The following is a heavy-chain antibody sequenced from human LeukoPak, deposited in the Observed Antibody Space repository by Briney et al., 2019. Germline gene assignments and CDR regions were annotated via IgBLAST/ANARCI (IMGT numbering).Heavy chain of an antibody. Sequence: ASVKVSCKASGYTFTSYYMHWVRQAPGQGLEWMGIINPSGGSTSYAQKFQGRVTMTRDTSTSTVYMELSSLRSEDTAVYYCARGVLTYYYDSSGHYYFDYWGQGTLVTVSS. CDR2: INPSGGST. D-gene: IGHD3-22*01. V-gene: IGHV1-46*01. J-gene: IGHJ4*02. CDR3: ARGVLTYYYDSSGHYYFDY. CDR1: GYTFTSYY.